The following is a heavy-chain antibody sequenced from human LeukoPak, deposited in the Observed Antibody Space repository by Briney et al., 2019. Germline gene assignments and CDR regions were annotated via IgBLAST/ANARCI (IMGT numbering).Heavy chain of an antibody. CDR1: GFTFGSYG. Sequence: GGSLRLSCAASGFTFGSYGMHWVRQAPGKGLEWVAFIRYDGSNKYYADSVKGRFTISRDNSKNTLYLQMNSLRAEDTAMYYCAKLRIVGATRDAFDIWGQGTMVTVSS. CDR3: AKLRIVGATRDAFDI. D-gene: IGHD1-26*01. CDR2: IRYDGSNK. J-gene: IGHJ3*02. V-gene: IGHV3-30*02.